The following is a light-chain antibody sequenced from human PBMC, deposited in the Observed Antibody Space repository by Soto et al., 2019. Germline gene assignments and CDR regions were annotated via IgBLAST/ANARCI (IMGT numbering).Light chain of an antibody. J-gene: IGKJ1*01. CDR1: QSVSSSY. CDR3: HQYGSSPRT. Sequence: PGEIVTLSCRASQSVSSSYLTWYQQKPGQAPRLLIYGASSRATGIPDRFSGSGSGTDFTLTISRLEPEDFAVYYCHQYGSSPRTFGQGTKVDIK. CDR2: GAS. V-gene: IGKV3-20*01.